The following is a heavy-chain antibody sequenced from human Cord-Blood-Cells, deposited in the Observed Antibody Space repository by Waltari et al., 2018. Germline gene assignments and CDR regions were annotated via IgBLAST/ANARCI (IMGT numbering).Heavy chain of an antibody. CDR2: IYTSGST. D-gene: IGHD3-3*01. CDR1: GGSISSGSYY. V-gene: IGHV4-61*09. Sequence: QVQLQESGPGLVKPSQPLSLTCTVSGGSISSGSYYWSWIRQPAGKGLEWIGYIYTSGSTNYNPSLKSRVTISVDTSKNQFSLKLSSVTAADTAVYYCARGAIFGVVIDYWGQGTLVTVSS. J-gene: IGHJ4*02. CDR3: ARGAIFGVVIDY.